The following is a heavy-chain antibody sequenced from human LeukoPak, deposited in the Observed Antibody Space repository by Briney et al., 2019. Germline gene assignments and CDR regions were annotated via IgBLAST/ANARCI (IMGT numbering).Heavy chain of an antibody. D-gene: IGHD2-21*02. CDR3: VRQAVSGDSGIAY. V-gene: IGHV3-74*01. CDR2: INPDGSNS. Sequence: GESLKISCAASGFTFSNYWMHWVRQAPGKGLEWVSRINPDGSNSNYADSVKGRFTMSRDNAKNTVYLQMDSLRAEDTALFYCVRQAVSGDSGIAYWGRGTLVTVSS. J-gene: IGHJ4*02. CDR1: GFTFSNYW.